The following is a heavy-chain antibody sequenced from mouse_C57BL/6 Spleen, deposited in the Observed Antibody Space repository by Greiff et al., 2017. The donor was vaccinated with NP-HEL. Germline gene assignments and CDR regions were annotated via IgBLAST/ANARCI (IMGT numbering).Heavy chain of an antibody. CDR1: GFSLTSYG. CDR2: IWSGGST. V-gene: IGHV2-2*01. CDR3: ARNFHYYGSTYPFAY. J-gene: IGHJ3*01. D-gene: IGHD1-1*01. Sequence: QVHVKQSGPGLVQPSQSLSITCTVSGFSLTSYGVHWVRQSPGKGLEWLGVIWSGGSTDYNAAFISRLSISKDNSKSQVFFKMNSLQADDTAIYYCARNFHYYGSTYPFAYWGQGTLVIVSA.